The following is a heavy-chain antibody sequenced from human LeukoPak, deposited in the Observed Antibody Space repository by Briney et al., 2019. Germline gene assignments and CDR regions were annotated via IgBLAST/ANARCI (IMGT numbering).Heavy chain of an antibody. CDR1: GGSISSSSYY. D-gene: IGHD4-11*01. Sequence: PSETLSLTCTVSGGSISSSSYYWGWIRQPPGKGLEWIGSIYYSGSTYYNPSLKSRVTVSVDTSKNQFSLKLSSVTAADTAVYYCARHAHDYSNPNWLDPWGQGTLVTVSS. V-gene: IGHV4-39*01. CDR2: IYYSGST. CDR3: ARHAHDYSNPNWLDP. J-gene: IGHJ5*02.